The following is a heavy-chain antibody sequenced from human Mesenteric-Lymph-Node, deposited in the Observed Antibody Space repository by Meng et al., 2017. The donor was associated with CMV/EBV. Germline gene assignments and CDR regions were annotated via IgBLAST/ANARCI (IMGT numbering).Heavy chain of an antibody. J-gene: IGHJ6*02. V-gene: IGHV1-69*02. CDR1: GGTFSTYT. CDR3: ARSIGYGMDV. D-gene: IGHD3-10*01. Sequence: SVKVSCKASGGTFSTYTITWVRQAPGQGLECLGRIIPTLGLEKYAQKFQDRVTITADKSTNTAYMELNSLTFEDTAVYYCARSIGYGMDVWGQGTAVTVSS. CDR2: IIPTLGLE.